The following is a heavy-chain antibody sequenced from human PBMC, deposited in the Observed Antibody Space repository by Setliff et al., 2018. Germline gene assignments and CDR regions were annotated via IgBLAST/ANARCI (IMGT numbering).Heavy chain of an antibody. J-gene: IGHJ4*02. D-gene: IGHD6-13*01. CDR2: ISGSAGST. V-gene: IGHV3-23*01. CDR3: AKSHSSWPIFIDY. Sequence: GGSLRLSCAASRFTFSSYAMSWVRQAPGKGLEWVSAISGSAGSTYYADSVKGRFTISRDNSKNTLYLQMNSLRVGDTAVYYCAKSHSSWPIFIDYWGQGTLVTVSS. CDR1: RFTFSSYA.